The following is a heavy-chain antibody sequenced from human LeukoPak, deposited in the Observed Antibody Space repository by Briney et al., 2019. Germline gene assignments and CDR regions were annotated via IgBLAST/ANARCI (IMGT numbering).Heavy chain of an antibody. CDR1: GGSISSSSYY. CDR2: IYYSGST. V-gene: IGHV4-39*07. CDR3: ARDSSGWYSRVFDY. J-gene: IGHJ4*02. Sequence: SETLSLTCTVSGGSISSSSYYWGWIRQPPGRGLEWIGSIYYSGSTYYNPSLKSRVTISVDTSKNQFSLKLSSVTAADTAVYYCARDSSGWYSRVFDYWGQGTLVTVSS. D-gene: IGHD6-13*01.